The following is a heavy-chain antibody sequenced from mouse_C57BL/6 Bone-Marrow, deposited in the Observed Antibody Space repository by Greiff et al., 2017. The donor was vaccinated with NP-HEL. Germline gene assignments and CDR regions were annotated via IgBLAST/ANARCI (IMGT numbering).Heavy chain of an antibody. CDR1: GYTFTDYY. V-gene: IGHV1-19*01. CDR3: AEGVRVALGGFAY. Sequence: EVQLQQSGPVLVKPGASVKMSCKASGYTFTDYYMNWVKQSHGKSLEWIGVINPYNGGTSYNQKFKGKATLTVDKSSSTAYMELNSLTSEDSAVYYCAEGVRVALGGFAYWGQGTLVTVSA. D-gene: IGHD1-1*02. J-gene: IGHJ3*01. CDR2: INPYNGGT.